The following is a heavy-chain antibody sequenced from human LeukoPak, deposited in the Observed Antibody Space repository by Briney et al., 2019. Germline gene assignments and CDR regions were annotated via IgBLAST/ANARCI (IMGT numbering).Heavy chain of an antibody. CDR2: IIPIFGTA. Sequence: SVKVSCKASGGTFSSYAIGWVRQAPGQGLEWMGRIIPIFGTANYAQKFQGRVTITTDESTSAAYMELSSLRSEDTAVYYCARGYSYGSPDYWGQGTLVTVSS. V-gene: IGHV1-69*05. CDR3: ARGYSYGSPDY. CDR1: GGTFSSYA. J-gene: IGHJ4*02. D-gene: IGHD5-18*01.